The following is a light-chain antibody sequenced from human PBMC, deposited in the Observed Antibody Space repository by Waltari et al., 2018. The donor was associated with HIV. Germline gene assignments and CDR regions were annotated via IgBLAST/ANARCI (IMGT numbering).Light chain of an antibody. CDR3: QQYNDWPPLT. J-gene: IGKJ4*01. Sequence: EIVMTQSPGTLSVSPGERITLSCRARQSVSDKLAWYQHKPGQPPRLLIYGASTRATGIPTRFSGSGSGTEFSLTISSLQSEDFAIYYCQQYNDWPPLTFGGGTKVEIK. CDR1: QSVSDK. CDR2: GAS. V-gene: IGKV3-15*01.